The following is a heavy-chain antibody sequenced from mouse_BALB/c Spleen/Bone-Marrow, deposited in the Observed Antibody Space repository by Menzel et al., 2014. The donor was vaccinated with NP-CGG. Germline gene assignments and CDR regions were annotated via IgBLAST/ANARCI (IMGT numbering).Heavy chain of an antibody. CDR3: AKNQEAFDY. CDR2: INSSGGIT. CDR1: GFTFSNYG. V-gene: IGHV5-6-3*01. D-gene: IGHD3-2*02. J-gene: IGHJ2*01. Sequence: VQLKESGGGLVQPGGSLKLSCAASGFTFSNYGMSWVRQTPDKRLELVATINSSGGITYYPDSVKGRFTLSRDNAKNTLYLQMSSLKSEDTAMYYCAKNQEAFDYWGQGTTLTVSS.